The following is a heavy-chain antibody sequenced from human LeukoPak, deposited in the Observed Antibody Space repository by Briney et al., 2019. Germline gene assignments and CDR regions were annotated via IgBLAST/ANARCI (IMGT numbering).Heavy chain of an antibody. D-gene: IGHD3-10*01. J-gene: IGHJ6*02. CDR1: GFTFSSYG. Sequence: GGSLRLSCAASGFTFSSYGLHWVRQAPGKGLEWVAVIWYDGSNKYYADSVKGRFTISRDNSKNTLYLQMNSLRAEDTAVYYCARDRITMVRGVNYYGMDVWGQGTTVTVSS. V-gene: IGHV3-33*01. CDR2: IWYDGSNK. CDR3: ARDRITMVRGVNYYGMDV.